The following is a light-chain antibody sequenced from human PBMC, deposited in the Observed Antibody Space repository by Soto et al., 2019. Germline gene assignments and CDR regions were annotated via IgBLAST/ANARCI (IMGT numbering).Light chain of an antibody. CDR2: VNNDGSH. CDR3: QTWDSAIQV. J-gene: IGLJ2*01. V-gene: IGLV4-69*01. Sequence: QPLLTHPPSSSASLGASFKLTCTLTSGHSSDAIAWHRQQPDKGPRFLMKVNNDGSHSKGDGIPDRFSGSSSGAERSLTISSLQSEDEADYYCQTWDSAIQVFGGGPRVTVL. CDR1: SGHSSDA.